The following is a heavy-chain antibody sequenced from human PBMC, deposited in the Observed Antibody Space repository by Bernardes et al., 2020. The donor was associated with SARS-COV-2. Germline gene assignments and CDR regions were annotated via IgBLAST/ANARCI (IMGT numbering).Heavy chain of an antibody. CDR2: IKRNGGST. CDR3: VRGYFYGPLDY. D-gene: IGHD5-18*01. Sequence: GGSLRLSCAASGFTFDDYGMSWVRQAPGKGLEWVSGIKRNGGSTGYADSVKGRFTISRDNAKNSLYLQVNSLRAEDTALYYCVRGYFYGPLDYWGQGILVTVSS. V-gene: IGHV3-20*04. CDR1: GFTFDDYG. J-gene: IGHJ4*02.